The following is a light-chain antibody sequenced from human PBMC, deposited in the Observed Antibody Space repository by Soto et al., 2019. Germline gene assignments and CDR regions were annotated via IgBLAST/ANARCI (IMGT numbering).Light chain of an antibody. J-gene: IGLJ1*01. Sequence: QSALAQPASVSGSPGQSITISCTGTSSGIRDYNYVSWYQQLPGNAPKLIMYEVGNRPSGISNRFSGSKSGNTASLTISGLQAEHEADYYCSSKSPDFFGTGTKVTVL. CDR2: EVG. CDR1: SSGIRDYNY. V-gene: IGLV2-14*01. CDR3: SSKSPDF.